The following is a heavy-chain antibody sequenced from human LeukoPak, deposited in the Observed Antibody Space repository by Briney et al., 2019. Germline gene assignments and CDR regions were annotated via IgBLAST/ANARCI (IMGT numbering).Heavy chain of an antibody. V-gene: IGHV4-4*09. Sequence: SETLSLTCTVSGGSISSYYWSWIRQPPGKGLEWIGYIYTSGSTNYNPSLKSRVTISVDMSKNQFSLKLSSVTAADAAVYYCARHFGSGRGYYYMDVWGKGTTVTVSS. CDR2: IYTSGST. D-gene: IGHD1-26*01. CDR3: ARHFGSGRGYYYMDV. CDR1: GGSISSYY. J-gene: IGHJ6*03.